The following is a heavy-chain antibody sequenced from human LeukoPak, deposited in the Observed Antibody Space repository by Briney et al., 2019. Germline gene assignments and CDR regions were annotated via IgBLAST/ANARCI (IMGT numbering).Heavy chain of an antibody. D-gene: IGHD3-10*01. CDR2: ISHSGST. Sequence: SETLSLTCAVYGGSFSGYYWSWIRQPPGKGLEWIWEISHSGSTNYNPSLKSRVTISVHTSKNQFSLKLSSVTAEETAMYYCARLTKNDSGSYRFGKKKRGYMDVWGKGTTVTISS. CDR3: ARLTKNDSGSYRFGKKKRGYMDV. J-gene: IGHJ6*03. V-gene: IGHV4-34*01. CDR1: GGSFSGYY.